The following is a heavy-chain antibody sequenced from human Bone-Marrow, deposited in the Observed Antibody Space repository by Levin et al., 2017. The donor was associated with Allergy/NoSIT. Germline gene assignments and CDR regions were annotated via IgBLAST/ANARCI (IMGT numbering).Heavy chain of an antibody. CDR3: ARWYDGGLDL. Sequence: GSLRLSCAVSGGSFSGYFWSWIRQPPEKGLEWIGAINHYGATYYNTSLKSRVTISAESSTNQVSLKLKSVTAADTAVYYCARWYDGGLDLWGQGTPVTVSS. D-gene: IGHD1-1*01. V-gene: IGHV4-34*01. J-gene: IGHJ5*02. CDR2: INHYGAT. CDR1: GGSFSGYF.